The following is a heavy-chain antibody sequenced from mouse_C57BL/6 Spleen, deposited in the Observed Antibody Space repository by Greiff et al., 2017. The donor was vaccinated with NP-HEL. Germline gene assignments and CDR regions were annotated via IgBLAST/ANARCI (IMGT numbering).Heavy chain of an antibody. Sequence: QVQLQQPGAELVMPGASVKLSCKASGYTFTSYWMHWVKQRPGQGLEWIGEIDPSDSYTNYNQKFKGKSTLTVDKSSSTAYMQLSSLTSEDSAVYYCARAIEGSSSFAYWGQGTLVTVSA. D-gene: IGHD1-1*01. CDR3: ARAIEGSSSFAY. V-gene: IGHV1-69*01. CDR2: IDPSDSYT. J-gene: IGHJ3*01. CDR1: GYTFTSYW.